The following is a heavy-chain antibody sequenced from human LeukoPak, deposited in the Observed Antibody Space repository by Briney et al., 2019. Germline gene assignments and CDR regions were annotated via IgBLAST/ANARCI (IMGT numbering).Heavy chain of an antibody. CDR3: ARLTWELPPGGLYSYYYMDV. CDR1: GGSISSYY. J-gene: IGHJ6*03. V-gene: IGHV4-59*12. D-gene: IGHD1-26*01. Sequence: PSETLSLTCTVSGGSISSYYWSWIRQPPGKGLEWIGYIYYSGSTNYNPSLKSRVTISVDTSKNQFSLKLSSVTAADTGVYYCARLTWELPPGGLYSYYYMDVWGKGTTVTVSS. CDR2: IYYSGST.